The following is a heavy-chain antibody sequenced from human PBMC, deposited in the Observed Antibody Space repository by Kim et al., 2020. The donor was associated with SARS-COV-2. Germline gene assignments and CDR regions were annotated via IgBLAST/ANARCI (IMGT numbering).Heavy chain of an antibody. CDR1: GGTFSSYA. J-gene: IGHJ3*02. CDR2: IIPIFGTA. V-gene: IGHV1-69*13. Sequence: SVKVSCKASGGTFSSYAISWVRQAPGQGLEWMGGIIPIFGTANYAQKFQGRVTITADESTSTAYMELSSLRSEDTAVYYCARKRDSSGYRHDAFDIWGQGTMVTVSS. CDR3: ARKRDSSGYRHDAFDI. D-gene: IGHD3-22*01.